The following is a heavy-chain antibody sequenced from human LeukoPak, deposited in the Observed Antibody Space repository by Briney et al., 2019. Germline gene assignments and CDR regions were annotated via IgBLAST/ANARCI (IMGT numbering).Heavy chain of an antibody. CDR1: GYTFTSYY. J-gene: IGHJ4*02. D-gene: IGHD3-3*01. V-gene: IGHV1-46*01. CDR2: INPSGGST. Sequence: ASVKVSCKASGYTFTSYYMHWVRQAPGQGLEWMGIINPSGGSTSYAQKSQGRVTMTRDTSTSTVYMELSSLRSEDTAVYYCARDRGRFLEWLLPTGFDYWGQGTLVTVSS. CDR3: ARDRGRFLEWLLPTGFDY.